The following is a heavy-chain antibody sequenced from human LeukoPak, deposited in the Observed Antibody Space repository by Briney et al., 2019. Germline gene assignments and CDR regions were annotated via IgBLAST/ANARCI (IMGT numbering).Heavy chain of an antibody. CDR2: ISAYNGNT. V-gene: IGHV1-18*01. CDR3: AGDTVVTARYYYGMDV. J-gene: IGHJ6*02. CDR1: GYTFTSYG. Sequence: ASVKVSCKASGYTFTSYGIRWVRQAPGQGLEWMGWISAYNGNTNYAQKLQGRVTMTTDTSTSTAYLELRSLRSDDTAVYYCAGDTVVTARYYYGMDVWGQGTTVTVSS. D-gene: IGHD4-23*01.